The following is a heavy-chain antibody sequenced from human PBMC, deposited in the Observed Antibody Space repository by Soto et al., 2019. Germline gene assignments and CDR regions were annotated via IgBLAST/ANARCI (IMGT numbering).Heavy chain of an antibody. CDR2: ISATGGSA. D-gene: IGHD2-15*01. V-gene: IGHV3-23*01. CDR3: AKGTTAVYCFDF. Sequence: DVQLLESGGGLVQPGGSLRLSCAASGFTFSSYAMSWVRQAPGKGLEWVSAISATGGSAFYADSVMGRFTISRDNSKNTVFLQIDSLVTEDTAVYYCAKGTTAVYCFDFWGQGTLVTVSS. CDR1: GFTFSSYA. J-gene: IGHJ4*02.